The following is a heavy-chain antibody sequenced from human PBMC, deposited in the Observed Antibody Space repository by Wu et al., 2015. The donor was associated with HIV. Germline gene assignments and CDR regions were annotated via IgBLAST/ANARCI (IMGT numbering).Heavy chain of an antibody. CDR1: GGTFSSYA. CDR3: AINTDSVATSLYSLGV. D-gene: IGHD5-12*01. CDR2: LSPLSVGG. V-gene: IGHV1-69*01. Sequence: QVQLLQSGAEVKKPGSSVKVSCQASGGTFSSYAISWVRQAPGQGLEWMGGLSPLSVGGKYSQRFQGRVTMTMGEGSTTAYMELSSLRSEDSAVYYCAINTDSVATSLYSLGVWGQGTTVTVSS. J-gene: IGHJ6*02.